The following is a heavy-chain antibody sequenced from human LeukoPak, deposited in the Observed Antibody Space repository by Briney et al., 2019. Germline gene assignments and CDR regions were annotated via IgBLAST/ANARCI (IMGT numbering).Heavy chain of an antibody. CDR1: GGSISSGGYS. CDR3: EAGGWSDPTDY. CDR2: IYYSGST. J-gene: IGHJ4*02. D-gene: IGHD6-19*01. V-gene: IGHV4-61*08. Sequence: SETLSLTCAVSGGSISSGGYSWSWIRQPPGKGLEWIGYIYYSGSTNYNPSLKSRVTISVDTSKNQFSLKLSSVTAADTAVYYCEAGGWSDPTDYWGQGTLVTVSS.